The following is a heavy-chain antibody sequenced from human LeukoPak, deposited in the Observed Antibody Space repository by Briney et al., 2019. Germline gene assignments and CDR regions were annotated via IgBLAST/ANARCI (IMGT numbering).Heavy chain of an antibody. J-gene: IGHJ4*02. D-gene: IGHD6-6*01. CDR2: ISAYKGNT. CDR3: ARDMRAATVAARRTYYFDY. Sequence: GASVKVSCKASGYTFTSYGISWVRQAPGQGLEWMGWISAYKGNTNYARKLQGRVTMTIDTSTNTAYMELRSLRSDDTAVYYCARDMRAATVAARRTYYFDYWGQGTPVTVSS. V-gene: IGHV1-18*01. CDR1: GYTFTSYG.